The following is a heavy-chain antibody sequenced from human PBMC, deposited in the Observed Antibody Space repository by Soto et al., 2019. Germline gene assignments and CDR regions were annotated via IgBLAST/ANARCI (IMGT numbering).Heavy chain of an antibody. Sequence: QVQLVQSGAEVKKPGASVKVSCKASGYTFTSYGISWVRQAPGQGLEWMGWISAYNGNTKYAQKLQGRVTMTTDTPTSTADMELRSLRSDDTAVYYCARGVSGVRGVAGPWFDPWGQGTLVTVSS. V-gene: IGHV1-18*01. J-gene: IGHJ5*02. CDR3: ARGVSGVRGVAGPWFDP. D-gene: IGHD3-10*01. CDR2: ISAYNGNT. CDR1: GYTFTSYG.